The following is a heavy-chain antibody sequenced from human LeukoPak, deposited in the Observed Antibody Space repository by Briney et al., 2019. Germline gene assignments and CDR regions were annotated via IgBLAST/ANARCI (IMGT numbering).Heavy chain of an antibody. CDR2: IYYSGST. CDR3: ARGIAVAGTVCFDP. J-gene: IGHJ5*02. D-gene: IGHD6-19*01. Sequence: SETLSLTCTVSGGSISSYYWSWIRQPPGKGLEWIGYIYYSGSTNYNPSLKSRVNISVDTSKNQFSLKLSSVTAADTAVYYCARGIAVAGTVCFDPWGQGTLVTVSS. CDR1: GGSISSYY. V-gene: IGHV4-59*01.